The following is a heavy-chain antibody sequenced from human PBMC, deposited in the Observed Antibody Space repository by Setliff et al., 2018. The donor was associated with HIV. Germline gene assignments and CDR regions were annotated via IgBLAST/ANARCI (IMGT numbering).Heavy chain of an antibody. J-gene: IGHJ3*02. Sequence: ESLKISCAASGFTFSNYWMSWVRQTPGKGLEWVANIKPDGSEKYYVDSVKGRFTISRDNAENSLYLQMNSLRAEDTAVYYCARDYVWGRRAFDIWGPGTMVTVSS. V-gene: IGHV3-7*01. D-gene: IGHD3-16*01. CDR1: GFTFSNYW. CDR2: IKPDGSEK. CDR3: ARDYVWGRRAFDI.